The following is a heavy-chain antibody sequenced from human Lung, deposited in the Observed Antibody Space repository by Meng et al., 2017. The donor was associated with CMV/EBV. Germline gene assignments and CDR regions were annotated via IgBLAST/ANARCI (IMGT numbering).Heavy chain of an antibody. CDR3: ARGLGDYCSTTSCSYGVDV. CDR2: ISPNSGGT. J-gene: IGHJ6*02. V-gene: IGHV1-2*02. D-gene: IGHD2-2*01. Sequence: SXXVSXXASGYIFSGYYIHWVRQAPGQGLEWMGWISPNSGGTNYAQKFQGRVTMTRDTSISTAYMDLSRLKSDDTAVYYCARGLGDYCSTTSCSYGVDVXGQGXTVTVSS. CDR1: GYIFSGYY.